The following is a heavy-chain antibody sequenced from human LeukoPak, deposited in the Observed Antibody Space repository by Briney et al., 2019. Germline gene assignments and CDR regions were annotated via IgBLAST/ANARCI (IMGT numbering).Heavy chain of an antibody. CDR2: IYSGGST. CDR1: GFTVSSNY. V-gene: IGHV3-53*01. D-gene: IGHD1-14*01. CDR3: AREEIPEPDYYYYGMDV. J-gene: IGHJ6*02. Sequence: GGSLRLSCAASGFTVSSNYMSWVRQAPGKGLEWVSVIYSGGSTYYADSVKGRFTISRDNSKNTLYLQMNSLRAEDTAVYYCAREEIPEPDYYYYGMDVWGQGTTVTVSS.